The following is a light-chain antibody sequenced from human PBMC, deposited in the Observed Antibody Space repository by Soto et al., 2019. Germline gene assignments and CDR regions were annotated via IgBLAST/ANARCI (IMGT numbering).Light chain of an antibody. J-gene: IGKJ5*01. CDR2: DAS. CDR1: QSVSRY. CDR3: QQRSSWPQIT. Sequence: EIMMTQSPATLSVSPGERATLSCRASQSVSRYLAWFQQKPGQAPRLLIYDASNRATGIPARFSGSGSGTDFTLTISSLEPEDFAVYYCQQRSSWPQITFGQGTRLEIK. V-gene: IGKV3-11*01.